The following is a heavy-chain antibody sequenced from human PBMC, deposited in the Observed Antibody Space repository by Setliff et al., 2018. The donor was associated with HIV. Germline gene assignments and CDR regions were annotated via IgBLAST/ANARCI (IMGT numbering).Heavy chain of an antibody. CDR2: ITASGGA. CDR1: GGSISSSSYY. J-gene: IGHJ5*02. D-gene: IGHD3-3*01. CDR3: ARAVVFASGNFWFDP. V-gene: IGHV4-61*09. Sequence: SETLSLTCTVSGGSISSSSYYWAWIRQPAGKGLEWIGHITASGGATYNPSVKSRVSISLGSPSSEFSLRLTSVSAADTAVYYCARAVVFASGNFWFDPWGPGALVTVSS.